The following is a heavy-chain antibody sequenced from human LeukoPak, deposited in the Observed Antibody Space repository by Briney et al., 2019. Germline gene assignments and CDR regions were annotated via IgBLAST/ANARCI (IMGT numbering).Heavy chain of an antibody. CDR3: ARTYSSSSGRKYYYYYGMDV. J-gene: IGHJ6*02. Sequence: GRSLRLSCAASGFTFSSYAMHWVRQAPGKGLEWVAVISYDGSNEYYADSVKGRFTISRDNSNDTLYLQMNSLRAEDTAVYYCARTYSSSSGRKYYYYYGMDVWGQGTTVTVSS. CDR2: ISYDGSNE. CDR1: GFTFSSYA. D-gene: IGHD6-6*01. V-gene: IGHV3-30-3*01.